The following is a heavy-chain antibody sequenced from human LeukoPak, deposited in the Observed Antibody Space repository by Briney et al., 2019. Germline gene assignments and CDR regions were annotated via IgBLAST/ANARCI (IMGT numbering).Heavy chain of an antibody. CDR1: GDTVSGNSGA. CDR3: ARALERYYFDF. J-gene: IGHJ4*02. CDR2: TYYMSKWFH. Sequence: SQTLSLTCAISGDTVSGNSGAWIWIRQSPSRGLEWLGRTYYMSKWFHDYAISVKGRIIISPDTANNQFSLHLSSVAADDTGAYYCARALERYYFDFWGQGTLVTVSS. D-gene: IGHD1-1*01. V-gene: IGHV6-1*01.